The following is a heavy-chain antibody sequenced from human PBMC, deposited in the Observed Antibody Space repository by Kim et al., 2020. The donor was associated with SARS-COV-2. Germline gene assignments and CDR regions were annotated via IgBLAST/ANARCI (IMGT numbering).Heavy chain of an antibody. D-gene: IGHD3-22*01. Sequence: SETLSLTCTVSSDSISDYYWSWIRQPPGKGLEWIGYVHHNGNANHSPSLKSRVTIAVHTSKTQFFLMLTSVTAADTAVYYCARKRADSSGIIDYWGQGVLVTVSS. CDR1: SDSISDYY. J-gene: IGHJ4*02. V-gene: IGHV4-59*01. CDR2: VHHNGNA. CDR3: ARKRADSSGIIDY.